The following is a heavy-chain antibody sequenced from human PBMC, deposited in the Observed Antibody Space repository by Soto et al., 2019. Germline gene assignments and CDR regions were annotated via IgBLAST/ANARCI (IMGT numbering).Heavy chain of an antibody. J-gene: IGHJ4*02. CDR3: ARQISAAAPDDY. D-gene: IGHD6-13*01. V-gene: IGHV4-39*01. CDR1: GGSISSSSYY. CDR2: IYYSGST. Sequence: QLQLQESGPGLVKPSETLSLTCTVPGGSISSSSYYWGWLRQPPGKGLEWIGRIYYSGSTYYHPSLKSRVTIAVDTSKNQFSLKLSSVTAANTAVYYCARQISAAAPDDYWGQGTLVTVSS.